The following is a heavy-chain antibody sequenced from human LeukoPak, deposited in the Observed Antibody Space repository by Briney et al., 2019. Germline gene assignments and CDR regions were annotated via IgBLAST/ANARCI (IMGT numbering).Heavy chain of an antibody. CDR3: AREFRARPFDY. CDR2: IYHSGST. Sequence: PSETLSLTCTVSGYSISSGYYWGWIRQPPGKGLEWIGSIYHSGSTYYNPSLKSRVTISVDTSKNQFSLKLSSVTAADTAVYYCAREFRARPFDYWGQGTLVTVSS. J-gene: IGHJ4*02. V-gene: IGHV4-38-2*02. CDR1: GYSISSGYY. D-gene: IGHD2-21*01.